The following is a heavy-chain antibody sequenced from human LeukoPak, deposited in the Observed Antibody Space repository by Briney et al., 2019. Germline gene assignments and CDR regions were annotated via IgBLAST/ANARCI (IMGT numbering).Heavy chain of an antibody. D-gene: IGHD3-10*01. Sequence: PSQTLSLTCTVSGGSISSDSYSWSWIRQPGGEELEFIGRLFTSGNTNYNPSLKSRVTISLDTSKNQFSLMLRSVTAADTAVYYCAGSVVRGVIDYWGQGTLVTVSS. CDR3: AGSVVRGVIDY. V-gene: IGHV4-61*02. CDR2: LFTSGNT. CDR1: GGSISSDSYS. J-gene: IGHJ4*02.